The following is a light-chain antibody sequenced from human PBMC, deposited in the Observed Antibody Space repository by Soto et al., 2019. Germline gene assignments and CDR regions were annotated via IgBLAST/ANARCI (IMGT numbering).Light chain of an antibody. V-gene: IGKV3-11*01. CDR2: DAS. J-gene: IGKJ3*01. CDR3: KQRFTWPLFT. Sequence: EIVLTQSPATLSLSPGERATLSCRASQSVSSYLAWYQQKPGQATRLLIYDASDTSTGIPARFSGSGSGTDFSLTISRLEPEDFAVYYWKQRFTWPLFTFGPGTKVDSK. CDR1: QSVSSY.